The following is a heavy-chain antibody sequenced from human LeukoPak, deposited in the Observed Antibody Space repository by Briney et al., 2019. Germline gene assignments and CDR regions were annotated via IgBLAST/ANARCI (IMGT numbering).Heavy chain of an antibody. CDR2: IINDGSST. CDR3: ARVADGDKYGGRDY. J-gene: IGHJ4*02. Sequence: ETLSLTCTVSGGSISSYYWSWIRQPPGKGLEWVSRIINDGSSTTYADSVKGRFTISRDNAKDTLYLQMNSLRVEDTAVYYCARVADGDKYGGRDYWGQGALVIVPS. D-gene: IGHD5-24*01. V-gene: IGHV3-74*01. CDR1: GGSISSYY.